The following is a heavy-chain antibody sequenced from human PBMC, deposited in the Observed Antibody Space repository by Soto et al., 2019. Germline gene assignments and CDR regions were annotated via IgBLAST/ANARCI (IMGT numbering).Heavy chain of an antibody. CDR1: GGSISSGGYY. CDR2: IYYSGST. V-gene: IGHV4-31*03. Sequence: SETLSLTCTVSGGSISSGGYYWSWIRQHPGKGLEWIGYIYYSGSTYYNPSLKSRVTISVDTSKNQFSLKLSSVTAADTAVYYCARGNWNYVGYYYYYMDVWGKGATVTVSS. J-gene: IGHJ6*03. D-gene: IGHD1-7*01. CDR3: ARGNWNYVGYYYYYMDV.